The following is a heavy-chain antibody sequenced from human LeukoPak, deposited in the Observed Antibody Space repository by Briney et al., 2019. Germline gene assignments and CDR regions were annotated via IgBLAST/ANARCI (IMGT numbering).Heavy chain of an antibody. CDR1: GFTFDDYG. D-gene: IGHD6-19*01. V-gene: IGHV4-34*01. CDR3: ARRSSPTRISIAVAGTEAFDI. Sequence: PGGSLRLSCAASGFTFDDYGMSWVRQAPGKGLEWIGCIYHSGSTNYNPSLKSRVTISVDTSKNQFSLKLSSVTAADTAVYYCARRSSPTRISIAVAGTEAFDIWGQGTMVTVSS. J-gene: IGHJ3*02. CDR2: IYHSGST.